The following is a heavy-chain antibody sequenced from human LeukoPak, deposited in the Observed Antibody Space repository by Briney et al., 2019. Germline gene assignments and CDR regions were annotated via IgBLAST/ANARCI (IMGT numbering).Heavy chain of an antibody. V-gene: IGHV4-39*01. CDR3: ARQYEF. Sequence: SETPSLTCTVSGASIISGNYFWGWVRQPPGKRLEWIGSWHHSGITDYNPSLKSRVTIVADTSKNQFSLKLASVAAADSAVYFCARQYEFWGQGTLVTVSS. D-gene: IGHD3-10*01. CDR2: WHHSGIT. J-gene: IGHJ4*02. CDR1: GASIISGNYF.